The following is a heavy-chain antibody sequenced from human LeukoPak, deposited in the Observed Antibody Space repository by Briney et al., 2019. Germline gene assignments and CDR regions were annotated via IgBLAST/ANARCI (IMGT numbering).Heavy chain of an antibody. V-gene: IGHV3-66*01. CDR1: GSTVSSNY. CDR3: ARGKGIAPPDY. J-gene: IGHJ4*02. Sequence: PGGSLRLSCAASGSTVSSNYISWVRQAPEKGLEWVSIIYSGGNTYYADSVKGRFTISGDNSKSTLYLQMNSLRAEDTAVYYCARGKGIAPPDYWGQATLVTVSS. CDR2: IYSGGNT.